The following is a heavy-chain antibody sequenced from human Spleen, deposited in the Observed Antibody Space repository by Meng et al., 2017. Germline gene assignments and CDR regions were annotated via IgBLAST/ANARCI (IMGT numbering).Heavy chain of an antibody. Sequence: VTLLPWRASLFNASYTLSSTCCVHAGSFRCYYWHWIHQPPGTGLEWIGEINHSASTNYTPSLKSRVTISVDTSKNQFSLKLSSVTAADTAVYYCAIGAAVLLWFGELCWFDPWGQGTLVTVSS. D-gene: IGHD3-10*01. CDR3: AIGAAVLLWFGELCWFDP. CDR2: INHSAST. CDR1: AGSFRCYY. V-gene: IGHV4-34*01. J-gene: IGHJ5*02.